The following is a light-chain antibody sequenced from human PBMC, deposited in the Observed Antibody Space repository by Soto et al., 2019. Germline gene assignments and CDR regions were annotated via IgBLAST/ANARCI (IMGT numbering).Light chain of an antibody. CDR3: HQYNNWPPST. Sequence: IALTQPPDTLSLSPGERAALFCIASQNVDSHYIAGYQQKSGQAPRLLSYGARSRATVVPDKFSGSGTGTDFTLTISSLQAEDFGVYYCHQYNNWPPSTFGQGTRLEIK. CDR1: QNVDSH. V-gene: IGKV3-15*01. CDR2: GAR. J-gene: IGKJ5*01.